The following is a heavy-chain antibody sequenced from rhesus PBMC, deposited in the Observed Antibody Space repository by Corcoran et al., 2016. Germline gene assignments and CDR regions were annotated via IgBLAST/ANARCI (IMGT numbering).Heavy chain of an antibody. CDR1: GVSLHVNY. J-gene: IGHJ5-2*02. CDR3: ARDAISLDV. CDR2: ISGNSETP. V-gene: IGHV4-147*01. Sequence: QVLLQESGPGLVKPSETLSLTCADSGVSLHVNYWTWIRQSPGTGLVWIWYISGNSETPSYNASLGGRVTISKDTSQNQYSLMLTSVTAADTAIYYCARDAISLDVWGRGVLVTVSS.